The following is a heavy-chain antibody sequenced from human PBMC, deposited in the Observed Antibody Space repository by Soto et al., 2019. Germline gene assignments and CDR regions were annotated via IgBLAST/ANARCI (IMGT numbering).Heavy chain of an antibody. CDR1: GGSVSSGSYY. V-gene: IGHV4-61*01. Sequence: SETLSLTCTVSGGSVSSGSYYWSWIRQPPGKGLEWIGYIYYSGSTNYNPSLKSRVTISVDTSKNQFSLKLSSVTAADTAVYYWARADSLTMVRGPIRDYFDSGAQGTLVPVPS. J-gene: IGHJ4*02. CDR3: ARADSLTMVRGPIRDYFDS. D-gene: IGHD3-10*01. CDR2: IYYSGST.